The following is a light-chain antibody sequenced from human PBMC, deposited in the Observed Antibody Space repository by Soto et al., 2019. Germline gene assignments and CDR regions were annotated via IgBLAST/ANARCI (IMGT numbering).Light chain of an antibody. Sequence: AIRLTQSPSSLSASVGDTVTITCRASQGIHTALAWCQHKPGEAPNLLIYAASSLRSGVPSRFSGSGSGTDFNLTIRSLQPEDFATYYCQQFNGYPLTFGGGTKVEIK. CDR2: AAS. J-gene: IGKJ4*01. CDR3: QQFNGYPLT. V-gene: IGKV1-13*02. CDR1: QGIHTA.